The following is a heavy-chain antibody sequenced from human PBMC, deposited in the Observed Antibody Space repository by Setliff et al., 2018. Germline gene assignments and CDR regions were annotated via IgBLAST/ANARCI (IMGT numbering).Heavy chain of an antibody. V-gene: IGHV4-61*09. Sequence: SETLSLTCTVSGGSVNSGYDNWNWLRQPAGKGLEWIGHINRRGSTNFTPSLKSRVTISLDTSKNQFSLNLTSVTAADKAVYYCASRDYYDNRGSLDFWGQGTLVTVSS. CDR2: INRRGST. CDR1: GGSVNSGYDN. CDR3: ASRDYYDNRGSLDF. D-gene: IGHD3-22*01. J-gene: IGHJ4*02.